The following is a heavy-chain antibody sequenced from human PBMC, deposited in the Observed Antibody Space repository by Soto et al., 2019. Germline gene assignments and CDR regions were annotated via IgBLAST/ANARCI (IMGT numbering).Heavy chain of an antibody. Sequence: ASVNGSCKVSGYTLTELSLHWVRHGPGKGLEWMGGFDPEAGETIYAQKFQGRVTMIEDTSTDTAYMELSSLRSEDTAVYYCATETEVVVGLNYWGQGTLVTVSS. CDR2: FDPEAGET. V-gene: IGHV1-24*01. CDR3: ATETEVVVGLNY. J-gene: IGHJ4*02. D-gene: IGHD2-15*01. CDR1: GYTLTELS.